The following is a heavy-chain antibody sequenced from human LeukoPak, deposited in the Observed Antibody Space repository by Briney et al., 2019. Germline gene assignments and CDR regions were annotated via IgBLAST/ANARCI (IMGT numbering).Heavy chain of an antibody. Sequence: GGSLRLSCAASGFSFSNYEMNWVRQAPGKGLEGISYITASSTTIYYADSAKGRFTISRDNAKNSLYLQMNSLRAEDTAVYYCALNMVGGQIFDFWGQGTLVTVSS. CDR3: ALNMVGGQIFDF. CDR1: GFSFSNYE. V-gene: IGHV3-48*03. J-gene: IGHJ4*02. CDR2: ITASSTTI. D-gene: IGHD3-10*01.